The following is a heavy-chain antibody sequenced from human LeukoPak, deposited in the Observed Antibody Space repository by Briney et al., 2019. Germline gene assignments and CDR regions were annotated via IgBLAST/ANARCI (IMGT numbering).Heavy chain of an antibody. Sequence: ASVKVSCKASGYTFTSYYMHWVRQAPGQGLEWMGIINPSGGSTSYAQKFQGRVTMTRDTSTSTVYMELSSLRSEDTAVYYCARDWRLRSRGEGYDYYMDVWGQGTLVPVSS. J-gene: IGHJ6*03. CDR1: GYTFTSYY. D-gene: IGHD5-12*01. V-gene: IGHV1-46*01. CDR3: ARDWRLRSRGEGYDYYMDV. CDR2: INPSGGST.